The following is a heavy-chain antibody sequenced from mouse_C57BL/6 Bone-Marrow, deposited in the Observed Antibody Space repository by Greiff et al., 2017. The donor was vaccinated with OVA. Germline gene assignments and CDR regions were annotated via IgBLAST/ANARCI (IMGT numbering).Heavy chain of an antibody. CDR1: GYTFTSYW. J-gene: IGHJ1*03. CDR3: ARTYYYGSSLYFDV. Sequence: QVQLKQPGAELVKPGASVKMSCKASGYTFTSYWITWVKQRPGQGLEWIGDIYPGSGSTNYNEKFKSKATLTVDTSSSTAYMQLSSLTSEDSAVYYCARTYYYGSSLYFDVWGTGTTVTVSS. CDR2: IYPGSGST. D-gene: IGHD1-1*01. V-gene: IGHV1-55*01.